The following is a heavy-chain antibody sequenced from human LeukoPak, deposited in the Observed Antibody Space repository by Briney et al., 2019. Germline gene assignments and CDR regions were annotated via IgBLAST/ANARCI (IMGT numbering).Heavy chain of an antibody. CDR3: ARNEVGAVTTTNWFDP. J-gene: IGHJ5*02. CDR1: GGSISSYY. CDR2: IYTSGST. D-gene: IGHD4-17*01. V-gene: IGHV4-4*07. Sequence: SETLSLTCTVSGGSISSYYWSWIRQPAGKGLEWIGRIYTSGSTNYNPSLKSRVTMSVDTSKNQFSLKLSSVTAADTAVYYCARNEVGAVTTTNWFDPWGQGTLVTVSS.